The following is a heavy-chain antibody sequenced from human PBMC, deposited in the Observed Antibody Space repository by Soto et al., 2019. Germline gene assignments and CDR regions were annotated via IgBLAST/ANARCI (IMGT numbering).Heavy chain of an antibody. CDR1: GGSISSGGYY. V-gene: IGHV4-31*03. Sequence: SETLSLTCTVSGGSISSGGYYWSWIRQHPGKGLEWIGYIYYSGSTYYNPSLKSRVTISVDTSKNQFSLKLSSVTAADTAVYYCARAGSTYDYSNPGSFDIWGQGTMVTVSS. CDR2: IYYSGST. J-gene: IGHJ3*02. D-gene: IGHD4-4*01. CDR3: ARAGSTYDYSNPGSFDI.